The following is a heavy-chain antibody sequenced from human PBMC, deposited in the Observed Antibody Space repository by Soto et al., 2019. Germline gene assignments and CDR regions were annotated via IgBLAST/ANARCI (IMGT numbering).Heavy chain of an antibody. CDR2: IVHTGTT. Sequence: QLRESVPGLVKPSGTLSLTCFVSGASISSTYWWSWVRQTPGKRLEWIGQIVHTGTTIYNPSLTNRVTISLDQYNNQLSLRSTSMTAADTAGYYWSTMPPRIVVVMTDLPTWGQGTRVTVS. J-gene: IGHJ5*02. CDR1: GASISSTYW. V-gene: IGHV4-4*02. CDR3: STMPPRIVVVMTDLPT. D-gene: IGHD2-15*01.